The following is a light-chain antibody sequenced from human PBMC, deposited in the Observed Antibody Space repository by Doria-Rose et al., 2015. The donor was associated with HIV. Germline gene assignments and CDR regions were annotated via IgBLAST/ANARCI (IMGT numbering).Light chain of an antibody. Sequence: QSVLTQPPPVSGAPGQRVAISCTGSSSNIGAGFDVNWYQQFPGTAPKLLIHGNTNRPSGVTDRFSGSKSGTSASRAISGLRAEDEADYYCQSYDSRLSVYVFGTGTKVTVL. CDR2: GNT. V-gene: IGLV1-40*02. J-gene: IGLJ1*01. CDR1: SSNIGAGFD. CDR3: QSYDSRLSVYV.